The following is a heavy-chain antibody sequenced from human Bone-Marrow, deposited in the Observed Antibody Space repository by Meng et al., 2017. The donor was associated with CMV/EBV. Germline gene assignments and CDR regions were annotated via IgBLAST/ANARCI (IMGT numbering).Heavy chain of an antibody. Sequence: GESLKISCAASGFTFSSYGMHWVRQAPGKGLEWVAFIRYDGSNKYYADSVKGRFTISRDNSKNTLYLQMNSLRAEDTAVYYCARGRRYSYGSGPQDVWGQGTTVTVSS. CDR1: GFTFSSYG. CDR2: IRYDGSNK. CDR3: ARGRRYSYGSGPQDV. J-gene: IGHJ6*02. D-gene: IGHD5-18*01. V-gene: IGHV3-30*02.